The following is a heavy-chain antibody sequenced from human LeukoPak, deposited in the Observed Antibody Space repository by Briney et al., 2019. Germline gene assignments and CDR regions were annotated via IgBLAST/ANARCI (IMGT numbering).Heavy chain of an antibody. CDR1: GGSFSGYY. D-gene: IGHD5-12*01. V-gene: IGHV4-34*01. Sequence: SETLSLTCAVYGGSFSGYYWSWIRQPPGKGLEWIGEINHSGSTNYNPSLKSRVTISVDTSKNQFSLKLSSVTAADTAVYYCASGSGYDGDPPFDYWGQGTLVTVSS. CDR3: ASGSGYDGDPPFDY. CDR2: INHSGST. J-gene: IGHJ4*02.